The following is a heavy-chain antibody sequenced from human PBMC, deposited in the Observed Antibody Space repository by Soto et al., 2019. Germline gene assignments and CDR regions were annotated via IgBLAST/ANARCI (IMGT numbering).Heavy chain of an antibody. J-gene: IGHJ5*02. D-gene: IGHD3-9*01. V-gene: IGHV3-23*01. CDR2: ISGSGGST. CDR3: ASQSVLRYFDWFGWFDP. Sequence: EVQLLESGGGLVQPGGSLRLSCAASGFTFSSYAISWVRQAPGKGLEWVSAISGSGGSTYYADSGKGRFTISRDNAKNTLYLQMNSLSAEDTAVYYCASQSVLRYFDWFGWFDPWGQGTLVTVSS. CDR1: GFTFSSYA.